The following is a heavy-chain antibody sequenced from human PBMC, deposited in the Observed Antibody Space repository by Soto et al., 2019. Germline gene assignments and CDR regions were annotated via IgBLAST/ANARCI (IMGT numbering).Heavy chain of an antibody. Sequence: QMQLQESGPGLVKPSETLSLTCAVSGGSISSSTYYWGWIRQPPGKGLEWIGSIDYSGSTYYNPSLKSRVSMSVDTSKNQFSLKLGSVTAADTAVYHCARHSWYGGNRYWFDPWGQGTLVTVSS. D-gene: IGHD2-15*01. CDR3: ARHSWYGGNRYWFDP. CDR1: GGSISSSTYY. J-gene: IGHJ5*02. CDR2: IDYSGST. V-gene: IGHV4-39*01.